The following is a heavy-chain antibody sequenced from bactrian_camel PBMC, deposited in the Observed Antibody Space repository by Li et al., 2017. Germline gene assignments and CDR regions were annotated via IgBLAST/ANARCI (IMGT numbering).Heavy chain of an antibody. V-gene: IGHV3S54*01. D-gene: IGHD2*01. CDR2: IYTGGTHR. J-gene: IGHJ4*01. CDR1: GDTYSGNC. CDR3: ASGPRGTRPAREEDYKY. Sequence: HVQLVESGGGSVQAGGSLNLSCAASGDTYSGNCMGWFRQAPGKDREGIAAIYTGGTHRYYADSVKGRFTISQDNSKNTVYLQLNNLKNEDTGMYYCASGPRGTRPAREEDYKYWGQETQVTVS.